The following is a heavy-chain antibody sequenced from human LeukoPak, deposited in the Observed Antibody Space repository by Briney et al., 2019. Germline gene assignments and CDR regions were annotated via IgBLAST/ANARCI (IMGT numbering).Heavy chain of an antibody. CDR1: GYTFTSYG. V-gene: IGHV1-18*01. J-gene: IGHJ5*02. D-gene: IGHD4-17*01. CDR3: VAGGDPNYGDYGGNWFDP. Sequence: ASVKVSCKASGYTFTSYGISWVRQAPGQGLEWMGWISAYNGNTNYAQKLQGRVTMTTDTSTSTAYMELRSLRSDDTAVYYCVAGGDPNYGDYGGNWFDPWGQGTLLTVSS. CDR2: ISAYNGNT.